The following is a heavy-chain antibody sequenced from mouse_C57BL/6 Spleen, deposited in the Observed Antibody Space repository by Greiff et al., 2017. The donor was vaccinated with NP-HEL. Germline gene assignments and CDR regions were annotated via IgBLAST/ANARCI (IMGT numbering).Heavy chain of an antibody. V-gene: IGHV1-18*01. Sequence: EVQLQQSGPELVKPGASVKIPCKASGYTFTDYNMDWVKQSHGKSLEWIGDINPNNGGSIYNQKFKGKATLTLDKSSSTAYMELRSLTSEDTAVYYCARYSPPYYYAMDYWGQGTSVTVSS. CDR2: INPNNGGS. CDR3: ARYSPPYYYAMDY. D-gene: IGHD2-12*01. CDR1: GYTFTDYN. J-gene: IGHJ4*01.